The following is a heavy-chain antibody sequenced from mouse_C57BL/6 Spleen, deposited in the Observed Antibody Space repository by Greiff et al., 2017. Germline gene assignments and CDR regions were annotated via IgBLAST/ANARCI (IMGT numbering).Heavy chain of an antibody. V-gene: IGHV5-16*01. CDR1: GFTFSDYY. J-gene: IGHJ1*03. Sequence: EVKLVESEGGLVQPGSSMKFSCTASGFTFSDYYMAWVRQVPEKGLEWVANINYDGSSTYYLAALKSRFIISRDNAKNILYLQMSSLKSADTATYFCARDDDGCYWYFDVWGTGTTVTVSA. D-gene: IGHD2-3*01. CDR2: INYDGSST. CDR3: ARDDDGCYWYFDV.